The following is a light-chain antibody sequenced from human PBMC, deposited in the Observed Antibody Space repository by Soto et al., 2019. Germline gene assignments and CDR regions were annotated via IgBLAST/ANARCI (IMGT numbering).Light chain of an antibody. Sequence: EILLTQAPATLSLSPGERSTLSCRASQSVNNFLAWYQQKPGQXPRXXIFDASYRATGIPGRFSGSGSGTDLTITISSLEPEDFEVYDGQQRSSWPATFGPGTKVDIK. CDR1: QSVNNF. J-gene: IGKJ3*01. V-gene: IGKV3-11*01. CDR3: QQRSSWPAT. CDR2: DAS.